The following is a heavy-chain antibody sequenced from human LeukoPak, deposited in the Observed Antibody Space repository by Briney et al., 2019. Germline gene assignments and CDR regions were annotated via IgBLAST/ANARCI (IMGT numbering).Heavy chain of an antibody. CDR2: IYYSGNT. D-gene: IGHD5-18*01. V-gene: IGHV4-59*01. J-gene: IGHJ4*02. Sequence: LSETLSLTCPVSGYPIRYYYWLWIRHPPAQGLECIGKIYYSGNTNYNPSLKSRVTISVDTSKNQFSLKLSSVTAADTAVYYCARVSGYSYDSSDFDYWGQGTLVTVSS. CDR3: ARVSGYSYDSSDFDY. CDR1: GYPIRYYY.